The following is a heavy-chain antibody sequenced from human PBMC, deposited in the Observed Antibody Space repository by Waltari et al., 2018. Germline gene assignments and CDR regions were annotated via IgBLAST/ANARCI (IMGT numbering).Heavy chain of an antibody. CDR1: GDSISNDNYH. CDR3: TTEYSSSSAY. Sequence: QLQLQESGPGLVKPSETLSLTCTVSGDSISNDNYHWAWVRQPPGKGLGWIGSIYYNGNTYYSPSLKSRVTISVDTSKNQFSLRLSSVTAADTAVYYCTTEYSSSSAYWGQGTLVTVSS. V-gene: IGHV4-39*02. J-gene: IGHJ4*02. D-gene: IGHD6-6*01. CDR2: IYYNGNT.